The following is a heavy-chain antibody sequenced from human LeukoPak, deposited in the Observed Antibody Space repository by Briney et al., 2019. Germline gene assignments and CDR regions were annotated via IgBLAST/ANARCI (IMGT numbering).Heavy chain of an antibody. Sequence: SETLSLTCTVSGGAISRYYWTWIRQPPGKGLEWIGYIYYTGSTYYNPSLKSRVTISVDTSKNQFSLTLSSVTAADTAVYYCAREASGSYLLDYWGQGTLVTVSS. CDR2: IYYTGST. CDR1: GGAISRYY. D-gene: IGHD3-10*01. V-gene: IGHV4-59*12. J-gene: IGHJ4*02. CDR3: AREASGSYLLDY.